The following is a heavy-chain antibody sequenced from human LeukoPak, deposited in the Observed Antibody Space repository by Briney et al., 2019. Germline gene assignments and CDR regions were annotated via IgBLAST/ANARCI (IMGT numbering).Heavy chain of an antibody. V-gene: IGHV3-74*01. CDR1: GFTFSSYW. CDR3: ARGTGTTFDI. Sequence: GGSLRLSCAASGFTFSSYWAHWVRQTPGTGLVWVSHINAEGSSTTYGDSVKGRFTISRDNAKNTLYLQMNSLRAEDTAVYYCARGTGTTFDIWGQGTMVTVSS. D-gene: IGHD1-1*01. J-gene: IGHJ3*02. CDR2: INAEGSST.